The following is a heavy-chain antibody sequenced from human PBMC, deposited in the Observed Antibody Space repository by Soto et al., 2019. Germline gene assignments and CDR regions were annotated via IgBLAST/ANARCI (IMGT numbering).Heavy chain of an antibody. CDR2: INHSGST. D-gene: IGHD6-6*01. J-gene: IGHJ4*02. CDR1: GGSFSGYY. V-gene: IGHV4-34*01. Sequence: SETLSLTCAVYGGSFSGYYWSWIRQPPGKGLEWIGEINHSGSTNYNPSLKSRVTISVDTSKNQFSLKLSSVTAADTAVYYCARGSRLTARPDFGSWGQGTLVTVSS. CDR3: ARGSRLTARPDFGS.